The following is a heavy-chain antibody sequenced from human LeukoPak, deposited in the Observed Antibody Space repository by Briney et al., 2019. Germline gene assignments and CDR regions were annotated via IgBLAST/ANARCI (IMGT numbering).Heavy chain of an antibody. CDR1: GFTFSSYW. Sequence: GWSLRLSCAASGFTFSSYWMSWVRQAPGKGLEWVANIKQDGSEKYYVDSVKGRFTISRDNAKNSLYLQMNSLRAEDTAVYYCARGPHSSSWQPEGGFDYWGQGTLVTVSS. CDR2: IKQDGSEK. D-gene: IGHD6-13*01. V-gene: IGHV3-7*05. CDR3: ARGPHSSSWQPEGGFDY. J-gene: IGHJ4*02.